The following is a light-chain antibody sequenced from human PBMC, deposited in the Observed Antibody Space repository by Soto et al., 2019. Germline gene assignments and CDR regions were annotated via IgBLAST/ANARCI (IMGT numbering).Light chain of an antibody. V-gene: IGLV2-23*01. J-gene: IGLJ2*01. CDR1: SSDVGSYNL. CDR3: CSYAGSSTLVV. CDR2: EGS. Sequence: QSALTQPASVSGSPGQSITISCTGTSSDVGSYNLVSWYQQHPGKAPKLMIYEGSKRPSGVSNRFSGSKSGNTASLTISGLQAEDEADHYCCSYAGSSTLVVFGGGTKLTV.